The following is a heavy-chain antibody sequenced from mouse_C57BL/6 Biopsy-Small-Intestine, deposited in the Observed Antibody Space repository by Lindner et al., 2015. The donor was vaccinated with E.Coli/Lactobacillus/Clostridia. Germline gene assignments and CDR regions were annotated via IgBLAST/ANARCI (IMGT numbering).Heavy chain of an antibody. V-gene: IGHV1-31*01. J-gene: IGHJ1*03. D-gene: IGHD1-1*01. CDR3: ARGTTVVATDFDV. CDR1: GYTFTDYD. CDR2: IYPYNGVS. Sequence: VQLQESGPELVKPGASVKMSCKASGYTFTDYDMHWVKQSHGNILDWIGYIYPYNGVSSYNQKFKGKATLTADTSSNTAYLQLSSLTSEDTAVYYCARGTTVVATDFDVWGTGTTVTVSS.